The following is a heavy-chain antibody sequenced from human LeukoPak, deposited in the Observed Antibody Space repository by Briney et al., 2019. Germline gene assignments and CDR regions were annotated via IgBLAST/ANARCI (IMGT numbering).Heavy chain of an antibody. J-gene: IGHJ4*02. CDR1: GLTFSSYG. CDR3: ARVGSSSWYGDY. Sequence: GGSLRLFCAAWGLTFSSYGMYWVRQVPGKGLVGVAVQWYDGSNKYYADSVKGRFTISRDNSKNTLYLQMNRLRAEDTAVYYGARVGSSSWYGDYWGQGTLVTVSS. CDR2: QWYDGSNK. V-gene: IGHV3-33*01. D-gene: IGHD6-13*01.